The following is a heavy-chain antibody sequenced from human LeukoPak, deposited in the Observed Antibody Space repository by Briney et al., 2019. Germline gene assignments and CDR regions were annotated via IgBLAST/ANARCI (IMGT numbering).Heavy chain of an antibody. J-gene: IGHJ5*02. CDR2: FDPEDGET. Sequence: ASVKVSCKASGYTFTSYYMHWVRQAPGKGLEWMGGFDPEDGETIYAQKFQGRVTMTEDTSTDTAYMELSSLRSEDTAVYYCALAVAAYVGNWFDPWGQGTLVTVSS. D-gene: IGHD6-19*01. CDR3: ALAVAAYVGNWFDP. CDR1: GYTFTSYY. V-gene: IGHV1-24*01.